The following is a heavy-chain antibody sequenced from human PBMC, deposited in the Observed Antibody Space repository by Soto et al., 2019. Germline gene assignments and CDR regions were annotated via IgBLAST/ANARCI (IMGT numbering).Heavy chain of an antibody. J-gene: IGHJ4*02. Sequence: QVQLQESGPGLVKPSQTLSLTCTVSGGSISSGDYYWSWIRQPPGKGLEWIGYIYYSGSTYYNPSLKSRVTISVDTSKNQCSLKLSSVTAADTAVYYCARGGYDILTGYRMFDYWGQGTLVTVSS. CDR1: GGSISSGDYY. V-gene: IGHV4-30-4*01. D-gene: IGHD3-9*01. CDR2: IYYSGST. CDR3: ARGGYDILTGYRMFDY.